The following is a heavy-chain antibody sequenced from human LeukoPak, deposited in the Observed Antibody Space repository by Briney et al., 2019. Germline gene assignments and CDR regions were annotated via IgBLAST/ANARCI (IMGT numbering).Heavy chain of an antibody. CDR3: ATLADYYDSSGYFNWYFDY. J-gene: IGHJ4*02. CDR1: GYTLTELS. CDR2: FDPEDGET. V-gene: IGHV1-24*01. D-gene: IGHD3-22*01. Sequence: ASVKVSCKVSGYTLTELSMRWMRQAPGKGLEWMGGFDPEDGETIYAQKFQGRVTMTEDTSTDTAYMELSSLRSEDTAVYYCATLADYYDSSGYFNWYFDYWGQGTLVTVSS.